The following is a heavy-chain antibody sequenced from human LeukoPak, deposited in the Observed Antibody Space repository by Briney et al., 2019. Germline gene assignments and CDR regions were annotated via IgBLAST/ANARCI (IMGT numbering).Heavy chain of an antibody. CDR1: DHSISSDYY. J-gene: IGHJ4*02. CDR2: IYHSGST. Sequence: SETLSLTCTVSDHSISSDYYWGWIRQPPGKGLEWIGSIYHSGSTYYSPSLKSRVTISVDTSKNQFSLMLNSVTAADTAVYYCARHSSGFDYWGQGTLVTVSS. CDR3: ARHSSGFDY. V-gene: IGHV4-38-2*02. D-gene: IGHD6-19*01.